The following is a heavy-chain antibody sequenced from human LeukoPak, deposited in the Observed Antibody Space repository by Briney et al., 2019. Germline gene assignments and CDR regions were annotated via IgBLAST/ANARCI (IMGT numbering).Heavy chain of an antibody. CDR2: ISSSSSYT. V-gene: IGHV3-11*05. D-gene: IGHD3-22*01. J-gene: IGHJ4*02. CDR1: GFTFSDYY. CDR3: AKDHPDSSGHY. Sequence: GGSLRLSCAASGFTFSDYYMSWIRQAPGKGLEWVSYISSSSSYTNYADSVKGRFTISRDNSKNTLYLQMNSLRAEDTAVYYCAKDHPDSSGHYWGQGTLVTVSS.